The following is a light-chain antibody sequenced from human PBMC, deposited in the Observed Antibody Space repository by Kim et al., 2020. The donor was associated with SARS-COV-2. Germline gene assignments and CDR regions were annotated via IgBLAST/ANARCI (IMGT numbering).Light chain of an antibody. J-gene: IGKJ5*01. CDR2: DAS. V-gene: IGKV1-27*01. CDR3: QRYNVAPLT. CDR1: LDINTD. Sequence: VSVGDRVTSTCRASLDINTDLAWYQQKPGKVHKVLIYDASNLYSGVPSRFSGGGSGTEFTLTISSLQPEDVATYYCQRYNVAPLTFGQGTRLEIK.